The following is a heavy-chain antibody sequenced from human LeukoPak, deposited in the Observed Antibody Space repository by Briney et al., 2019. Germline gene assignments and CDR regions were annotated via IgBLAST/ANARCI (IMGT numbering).Heavy chain of an antibody. CDR1: GFTFSSYS. D-gene: IGHD6-19*01. V-gene: IGHV3-21*01. CDR2: ISSGSSFI. J-gene: IGHJ4*02. CDR3: ARVFGSGWMYFDF. Sequence: RPGGSLRLSCAASGFTFSSYSMNWVRQAPGKGLESFSSISSGSSFIYYADSVKGRFTISRDNAKNSLHLQMNSLRAEDTAVYYCARVFGSGWMYFDFWGQGTLVTVSS.